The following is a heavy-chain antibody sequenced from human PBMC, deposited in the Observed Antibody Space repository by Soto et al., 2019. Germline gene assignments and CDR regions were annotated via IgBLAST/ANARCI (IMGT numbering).Heavy chain of an antibody. CDR1: GFTFSSYG. D-gene: IGHD6-19*01. CDR3: ARDELEQWLVHGPIWGNLVDY. CDR2: IWYDGSNK. J-gene: IGHJ4*02. Sequence: QVQLVESGGGVVQPGRSLRLSCAASGFTFSSYGMHWVRQAPGKGLEWVAVIWYDGSNKYYADSVKGRFTISRDNSKNTLYLQMNSLRAEDTAVYYCARDELEQWLVHGPIWGNLVDYWGQGTLVTVSS. V-gene: IGHV3-33*01.